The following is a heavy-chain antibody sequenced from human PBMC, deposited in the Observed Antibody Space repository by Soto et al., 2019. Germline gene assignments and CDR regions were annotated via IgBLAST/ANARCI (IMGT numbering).Heavy chain of an antibody. J-gene: IGHJ5*02. CDR3: AKDSLAFFDP. Sequence: SETLSLTCTVSDGSVSSGRYYWTWIRQPPGKGLEWIGYIYSSGSTLYNPSLKSRVIISVDTSMNQFSLKLSSVTAADTAVYYCAKDSLAFFDPWGRETLLTISS. V-gene: IGHV4-61*01. CDR1: DGSVSSGRYY. D-gene: IGHD5-12*01. CDR2: IYSSGST.